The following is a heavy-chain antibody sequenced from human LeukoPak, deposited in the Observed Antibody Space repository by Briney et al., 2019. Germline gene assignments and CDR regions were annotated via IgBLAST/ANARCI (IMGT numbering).Heavy chain of an antibody. D-gene: IGHD6-19*01. CDR2: INPSGGST. V-gene: IGHV1-46*01. CDR1: GYTFTSYY. J-gene: IGHJ6*02. Sequence: ASVKVSCKASGYTFTSYYMHWVRQAPEQGLEWMGIINPSGGSTSYAQKLQGRVTMTTDTSTSTAYMELRSLRSDDTAVYYCARDPIAVAGMDVWGQGTTVTVSS. CDR3: ARDPIAVAGMDV.